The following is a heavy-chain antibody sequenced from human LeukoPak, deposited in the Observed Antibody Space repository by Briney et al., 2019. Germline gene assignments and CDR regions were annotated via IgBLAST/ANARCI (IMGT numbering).Heavy chain of an antibody. V-gene: IGHV3-30*18. CDR2: TSYDGSNK. CDR3: AKGGTSSWYGEFDY. D-gene: IGHD6-13*01. Sequence: GGSLRLSCAASGFTFSSHGMHWVRQAPGKGLEWVAVTSYDGSNKYYADSVKGRFTISRDNSKNTLYLQMNSLRAEDTAVYYCAKGGTSSWYGEFDYWGQGTLVTVSS. J-gene: IGHJ4*02. CDR1: GFTFSSHG.